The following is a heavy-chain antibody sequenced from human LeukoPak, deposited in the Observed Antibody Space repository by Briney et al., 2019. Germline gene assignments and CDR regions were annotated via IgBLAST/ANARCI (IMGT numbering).Heavy chain of an antibody. J-gene: IGHJ5*02. Sequence: GGSLRLSCAASGFTFSSYWMHWVRQAPGKGLVWVSRINSDGSSTSYADSVKGRFTISRDNSRNTLYLQMNSLRADDTALYYCARDLYSSSSVNWFDPWGQGTLVTVSS. CDR3: ARDLYSSSSVNWFDP. V-gene: IGHV3-74*01. CDR1: GFTFSSYW. CDR2: INSDGSST. D-gene: IGHD6-6*01.